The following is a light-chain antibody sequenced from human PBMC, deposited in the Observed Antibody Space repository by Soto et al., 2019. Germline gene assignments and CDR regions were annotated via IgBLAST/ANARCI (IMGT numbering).Light chain of an antibody. Sequence: SYELTQPPSVSVAPGQTARITCGGNNIESKSVHWYQQRPGHAPVLVVHDDSDRPSGIPERISGSNSGNTATLTISRVEAGDEAEYYCQVWDGLSDHVIFGGGTKLTVL. CDR1: NIESKS. V-gene: IGLV3-21*02. CDR2: DDS. J-gene: IGLJ2*01. CDR3: QVWDGLSDHVI.